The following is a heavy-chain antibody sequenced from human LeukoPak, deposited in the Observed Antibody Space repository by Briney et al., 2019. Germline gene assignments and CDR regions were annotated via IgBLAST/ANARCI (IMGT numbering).Heavy chain of an antibody. Sequence: TGGSLRLSCAASGFTFSSYAMNWVRQAPGKGLEWVSAISGSDGDGSTYYADSVKGRFTISRDNSKNTLYLQMNSLRAEDTAVYYCAKENYDFWSAYPPNYFDYWGQGTLVTVSS. CDR2: ISGSDGDGST. CDR1: GFTFSSYA. V-gene: IGHV3-23*01. CDR3: AKENYDFWSAYPPNYFDY. J-gene: IGHJ4*02. D-gene: IGHD3-3*01.